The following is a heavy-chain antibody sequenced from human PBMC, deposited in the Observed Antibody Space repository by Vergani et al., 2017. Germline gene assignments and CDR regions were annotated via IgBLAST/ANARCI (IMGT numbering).Heavy chain of an antibody. CDR1: GGYITSSSYY. J-gene: IGHJ4*02. V-gene: IGHV4-39*01. Sequence: QLHLQESGPGLVKPSETLYLTCTVSGGYITSSSYYWGWIRQPPGKGLEWIGNIYHSGGAYYNPSLKGRVTISVDTSKNQFSLEVTSVTAADTAIYFCARTESFILRDFHWALWGQGTLVTVSS. CDR2: IYHSGGA. D-gene: IGHD3-9*01. CDR3: ARTESFILRDFHWAL.